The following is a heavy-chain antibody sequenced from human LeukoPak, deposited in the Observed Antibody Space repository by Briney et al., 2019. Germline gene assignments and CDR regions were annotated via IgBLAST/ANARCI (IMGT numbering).Heavy chain of an antibody. CDR3: ARDRGRYYDSRGFYWGYYFDS. J-gene: IGHJ4*02. V-gene: IGHV3-23*01. CDR2: ISGSGDST. D-gene: IGHD3-22*01. CDR1: GFTFSYYA. Sequence: GGSLRLSCAASGFTFSYYAMHWVRQAPGKGLEWVSTISGSGDSTYYADSVKGRFTISRDNSKDTLYLQMSSVRVDDTAVYYCARDRGRYYDSRGFYWGYYFDSWGQGILVTVST.